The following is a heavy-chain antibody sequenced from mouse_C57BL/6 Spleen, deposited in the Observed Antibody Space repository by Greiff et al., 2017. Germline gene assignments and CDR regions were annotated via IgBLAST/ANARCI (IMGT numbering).Heavy chain of an antibody. CDR1: GYSITNGNHW. V-gene: IGHV3-4*01. J-gene: IGHJ3*01. CDR2: ISSSGST. Sequence: EVKLQESGPALVKPSQTVSLTCTVTGYSITNGNHWWNWIRQVSGSKLEWIGYISSSGSTDSNPSLKSRISNTRDTSKNQLFLQLNSVTTEDIAAYYCASSNYEGWFAYWGQGTLVTVSA. D-gene: IGHD2-5*01. CDR3: ASSNYEGWFAY.